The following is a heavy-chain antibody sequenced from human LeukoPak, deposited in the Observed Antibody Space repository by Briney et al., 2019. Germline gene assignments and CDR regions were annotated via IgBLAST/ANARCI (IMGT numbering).Heavy chain of an antibody. V-gene: IGHV4-59*08. D-gene: IGHD3-22*01. J-gene: IGHJ4*02. CDR1: GGSISSYY. Sequence: PSETLSLTCTVSGGSISSYYWSWIRQPPGKGLEWIGYIYYSGSTNYNPSLKSRVTISVDTSKNQFSLKLSSVTAADTAVYYCARWDYDSSGYYFWGQGTLVTVSS. CDR3: ARWDYDSSGYYF. CDR2: IYYSGST.